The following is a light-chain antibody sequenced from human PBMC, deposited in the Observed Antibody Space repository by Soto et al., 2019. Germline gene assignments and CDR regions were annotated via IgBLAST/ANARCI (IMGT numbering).Light chain of an antibody. CDR1: QSVLYSSDNKNY. Sequence: DIVMTQSPDSLAVSLGERATINYKSSQSVLYSSDNKNYLAWYQQKPGQPPKLLIYWASTRESGVPDRFSGSGSGTDFTLTINSLQAEDVAVYYCQQYYSTPPTFGQGTKVEIK. CDR3: QQYYSTPPT. V-gene: IGKV4-1*01. CDR2: WAS. J-gene: IGKJ1*01.